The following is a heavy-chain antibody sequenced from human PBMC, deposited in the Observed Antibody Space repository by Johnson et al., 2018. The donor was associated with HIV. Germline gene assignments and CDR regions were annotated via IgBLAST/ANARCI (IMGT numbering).Heavy chain of an antibody. D-gene: IGHD1-26*01. CDR3: ARGLGNDAFDI. CDR1: GFTFSSYA. Sequence: QVQLVESGGGVVQPGRSLRLSCAASGFTFSSYAMHWVRQAPGKGLEWVAVISYDGSNKYYADSVKCRFTISRDNSKNTLYLQMNSLRAEDTAVYYCARGLGNDAFDIWGQGTMVTVSS. V-gene: IGHV3-30-3*01. J-gene: IGHJ3*02. CDR2: ISYDGSNK.